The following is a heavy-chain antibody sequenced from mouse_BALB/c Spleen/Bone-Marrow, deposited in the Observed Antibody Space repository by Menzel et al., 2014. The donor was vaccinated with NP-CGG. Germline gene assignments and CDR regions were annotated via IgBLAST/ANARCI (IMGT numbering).Heavy chain of an antibody. V-gene: IGHV1-9*01. D-gene: IGHD1-1*01. Sequence: QVQLQQSGAELMKPGASMKISCKATGYTFSSYWIEWVKQRPGHGLEWIGEILPGSGSTNYNEKFKGKATFTADTSSNSAYMQLSSLTSEDSAVYYCAREDGLWYFDVWGAGTTVTVSS. CDR1: GYTFSSYW. CDR2: ILPGSGST. CDR3: AREDGLWYFDV. J-gene: IGHJ1*01.